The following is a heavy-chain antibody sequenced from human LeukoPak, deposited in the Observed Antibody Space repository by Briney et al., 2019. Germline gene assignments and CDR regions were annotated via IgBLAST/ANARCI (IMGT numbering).Heavy chain of an antibody. Sequence: ASVKVSCKASGYTFTSYDINWVRQATGQGLEWMGWMNPNSGNTGYAQKFQGRVTMTRNASISTAYMELRSLRSDDTAVYYCARDKALAHAFDIWGQGTMVTVSS. CDR3: ARDKALAHAFDI. CDR1: GYTFTSYD. CDR2: MNPNSGNT. V-gene: IGHV1-8*01. J-gene: IGHJ3*02.